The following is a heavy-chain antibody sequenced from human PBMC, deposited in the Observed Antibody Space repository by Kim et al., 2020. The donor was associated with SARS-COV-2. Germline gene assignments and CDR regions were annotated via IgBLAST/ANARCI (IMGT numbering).Heavy chain of an antibody. D-gene: IGHD5-12*01. CDR2: IYSGGST. Sequence: GGSLRLSCAASGFTVSSNYMSWVRQAPGKGLEWVSVIYSGGSTYYADSVKGRFTISRDNSKNTLYLQMNSLRAEDTAVYYCARTRYSWLRFYYFDYWGQGTLVTVSS. J-gene: IGHJ4*02. CDR3: ARTRYSWLRFYYFDY. V-gene: IGHV3-53*01. CDR1: GFTVSSNY.